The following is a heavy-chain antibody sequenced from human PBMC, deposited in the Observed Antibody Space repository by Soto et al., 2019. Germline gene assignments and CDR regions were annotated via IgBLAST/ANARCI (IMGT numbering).Heavy chain of an antibody. CDR3: ARELRSYYYYYGMDV. Sequence: AASVKVSCKSSGYTFTGYYMHWVRQAPGQGLEWMGWINPNSGGTNYAQKFQGRVTMTRDTSISTAYMELSRLRSDDTDVYYCARELRSYYYYYGMDVWGQGTTVTDS. CDR1: GYTFTGYY. D-gene: IGHD3-16*01. J-gene: IGHJ6*02. V-gene: IGHV1-2*02. CDR2: INPNSGGT.